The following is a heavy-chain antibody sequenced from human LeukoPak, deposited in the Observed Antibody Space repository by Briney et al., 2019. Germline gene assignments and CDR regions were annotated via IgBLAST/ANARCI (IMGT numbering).Heavy chain of an antibody. V-gene: IGHV3-49*04. J-gene: IGHJ4*02. D-gene: IGHD3-10*01. CDR2: IRSKAYGGTT. Sequence: GGSLRLSCAASGFTFSSYDMHWVRQAPGKGLEWVGFIRSKAYGGTTEYAASVKGRFTISRDDSRSIAYLQMNSLKTEDTAVYYCTRVYYYGSGSYYRPFYWGQGTLVTVSS. CDR1: GFTFSSYD. CDR3: TRVYYYGSGSYYRPFY.